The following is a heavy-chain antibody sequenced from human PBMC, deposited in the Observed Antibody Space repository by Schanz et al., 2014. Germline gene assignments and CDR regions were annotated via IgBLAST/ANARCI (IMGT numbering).Heavy chain of an antibody. CDR3: VRDGDRFYHNYYMDV. J-gene: IGHJ6*03. Sequence: EGQLAESGGGVVQPGRSLRLSCAASGFSFSSYSMNWVRQAPGKGLEWLSYIDGKSTTVYYADSVKGRFTVSRDNARNSLYLHMNTLGAEDTAVYYCVRDGDRFYHNYYMDVWGKGTTVTVSS. CDR2: IDGKSTTV. V-gene: IGHV3-48*01. CDR1: GFSFSSYS. D-gene: IGHD4-17*01.